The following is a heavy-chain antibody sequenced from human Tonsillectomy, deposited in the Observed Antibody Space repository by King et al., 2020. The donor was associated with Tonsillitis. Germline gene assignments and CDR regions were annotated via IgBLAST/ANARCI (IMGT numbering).Heavy chain of an antibody. D-gene: IGHD2-21*01. CDR1: GDTFSSSA. Sequence: QLVQSGAEVKKPGSSVKVSCKASGDTFSSSAISWVRQAPGQGLEWMGGIIPIFRTTNYAQNFQGRVTITADKSTNTLYMELRSLTSDDTAVYYCAREVVMSHEGYFDPWGQGTLVTVSS. CDR2: IIPIFRTT. J-gene: IGHJ5*02. V-gene: IGHV1-69*14. CDR3: AREVVMSHEGYFDP.